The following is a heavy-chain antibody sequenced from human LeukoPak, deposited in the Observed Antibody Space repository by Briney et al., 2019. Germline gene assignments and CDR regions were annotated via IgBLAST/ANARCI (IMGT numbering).Heavy chain of an antibody. J-gene: IGHJ4*02. Sequence: GGSLRLSCAASGFTFSSYSMNWVRQAPGKGLEWVSSISSSSSYTYYADSVKGRFIISRDNAKNSLYLQMNSLRAEDTAVYYCARDSQRDIVVVPAAIYNYWGQGTLVTVSS. V-gene: IGHV3-21*01. CDR2: ISSSSSYT. CDR3: ARDSQRDIVVVPAAIYNY. D-gene: IGHD2-2*02. CDR1: GFTFSSYS.